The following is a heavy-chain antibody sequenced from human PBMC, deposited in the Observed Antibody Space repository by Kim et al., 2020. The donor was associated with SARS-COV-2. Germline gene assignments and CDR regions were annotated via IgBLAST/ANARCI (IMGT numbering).Heavy chain of an antibody. CDR3: AKNHGMANRYPYYYYYG. CDR1: GFTFSSYG. D-gene: IGHD3-9*01. Sequence: GGSLRLSCAASGFTFSSYGMHWVRQAPGKGLEWVAVISYDGSNKYYADSVKGRFTISRDNSKNTLYLQMNSLRAEDTAVYYCAKNHGMANRYPYYYYYG. CDR2: ISYDGSNK. J-gene: IGHJ6*01. V-gene: IGHV3-30*18.